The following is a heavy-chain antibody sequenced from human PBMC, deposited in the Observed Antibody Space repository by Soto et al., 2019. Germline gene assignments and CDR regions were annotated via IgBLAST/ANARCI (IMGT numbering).Heavy chain of an antibody. V-gene: IGHV4-31*03. J-gene: IGHJ4*02. CDR1: GGSISSGGYY. CDR3: ARSHDSSGYYVY. CDR2: IYYSGST. D-gene: IGHD3-22*01. Sequence: QVQLQESGPGLVKPSQTLSLTCTVSGGSISSGGYYWSWIRPPPGKGLEWIGYIYYSGSTYYNPSLKRRITISVDTSNNQFALKLSSVTAAYTAVYYCARSHDSSGYYVYWGQGTLVTVSS.